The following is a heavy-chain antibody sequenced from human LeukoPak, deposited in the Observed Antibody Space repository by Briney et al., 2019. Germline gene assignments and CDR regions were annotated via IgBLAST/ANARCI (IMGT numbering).Heavy chain of an antibody. J-gene: IGHJ4*02. CDR1: GVSISSYY. D-gene: IGHD1-26*01. V-gene: IGHV4-59*01. CDR3: ARGERLGLDY. CDR2: IYYSVSI. Sequence: SETLSLTCTVSGVSISSYYWSWLRQPPGKGLEWIGYIYYSVSINYNPSLKSRVTISVDTSQNQLSLKLTSVTAADTAVYYCARGERLGLDYWGQGTLVTVSS.